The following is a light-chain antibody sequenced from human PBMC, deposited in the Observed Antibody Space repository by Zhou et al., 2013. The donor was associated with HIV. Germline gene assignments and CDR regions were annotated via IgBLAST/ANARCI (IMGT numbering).Light chain of an antibody. CDR1: QSISNW. Sequence: DVQVTQSPSTLSASVGDSVTITCRASQSISNWLAWYQQKPGKAPNLLIYKASTLESVVPSRFSGSGSGTEFTLTITSLQPDDFATYYCQQYNTYPCSFGQGTKLEIK. V-gene: IGKV1-5*03. CDR2: KAS. CDR3: QQYNTYPCS. J-gene: IGKJ2*04.